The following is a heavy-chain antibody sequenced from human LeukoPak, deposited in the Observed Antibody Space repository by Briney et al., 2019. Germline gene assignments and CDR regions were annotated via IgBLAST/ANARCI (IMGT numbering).Heavy chain of an antibody. J-gene: IGHJ3*02. V-gene: IGHV4-4*07. CDR1: GGSISSYY. CDR2: IYTSGST. Sequence: SETLSLTCTVSGGSISSYYWSWIRQPAGKGLEWIGRIYTSGSTNYNPSLKSRVTMSVDTSKNQFSLKLSSVTAADTAVYYCARHPGSSSWYQYRNAFDIWGQGTMVTVS. CDR3: ARHPGSSSWYQYRNAFDI. D-gene: IGHD6-13*01.